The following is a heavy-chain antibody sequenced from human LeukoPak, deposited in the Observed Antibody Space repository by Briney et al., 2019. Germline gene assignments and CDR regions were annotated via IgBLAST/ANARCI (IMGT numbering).Heavy chain of an antibody. V-gene: IGHV3-74*01. Sequence: QAGGSLRLSCAASGFTFSSYWMHWVRQAPGKGLVWVSRINSDGSSTSYADSVKGRFTISRDNAKNTLYLQMNSLRAEDTAVYYCVRADPVEYSSSELFDYWGQGTLVTVSS. CDR1: GFTFSSYW. CDR2: INSDGSST. D-gene: IGHD6-6*01. CDR3: VRADPVEYSSSELFDY. J-gene: IGHJ4*02.